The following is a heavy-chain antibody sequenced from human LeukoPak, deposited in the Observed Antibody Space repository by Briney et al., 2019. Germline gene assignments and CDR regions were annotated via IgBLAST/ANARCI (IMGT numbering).Heavy chain of an antibody. CDR2: INPNSGGT. CDR1: GYTFTGYY. D-gene: IGHD3-10*01. CDR3: ARDSLWSDQPGY. Sequence: ASVKVSCKASGYTFTGYYMHWVRQAPGQGLEWMGWINPNSGGTNYAQKFQGRVTMTRDTSISTAYMELSRLRSDDTAVYYCARDSLWSDQPGYWGQGTLVTVSS. V-gene: IGHV1-2*02. J-gene: IGHJ4*02.